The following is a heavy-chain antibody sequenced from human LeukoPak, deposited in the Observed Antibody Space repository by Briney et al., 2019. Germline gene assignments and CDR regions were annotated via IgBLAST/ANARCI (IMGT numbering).Heavy chain of an antibody. V-gene: IGHV4-59*01. CDR1: GGSISIYY. Sequence: SETLSLTCTVSGGSISIYYWSWIRQPPGKGLEWIGYIYYSGSTNYNPSLKSRVTISVDTSKNQFSLKLSSVTAADTAVYYCARVPRGGSGYFALDYWGQGTLVTVSS. D-gene: IGHD3-22*01. J-gene: IGHJ4*02. CDR3: ARVPRGGSGYFALDY. CDR2: IYYSGST.